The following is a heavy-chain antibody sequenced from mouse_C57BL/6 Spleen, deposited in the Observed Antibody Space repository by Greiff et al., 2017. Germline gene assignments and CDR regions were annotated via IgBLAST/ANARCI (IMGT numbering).Heavy chain of an antibody. CDR1: GYTFTSYW. CDR2: IDPNSGGT. CDR3: ARWDYYYSMDY. V-gene: IGHV1-72*01. Sequence: VQLQQPGAELVKPGASVKLSCKASGYTFTSYWMHWVKQRPGRGLEWIGSIDPNSGGTKYNEKFKSKATLTVDKSSSTAYMQLSSLTSEDSAVYYCARWDYYYSMDYWGQGTSVTVSS. D-gene: IGHD4-1*01. J-gene: IGHJ4*01.